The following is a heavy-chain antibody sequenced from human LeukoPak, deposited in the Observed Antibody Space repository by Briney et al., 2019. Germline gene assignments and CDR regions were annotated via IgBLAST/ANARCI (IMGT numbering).Heavy chain of an antibody. CDR2: ISGSGGST. CDR1: GFTFSSYG. CDR3: AREGLQYYYYMDV. V-gene: IGHV3-23*01. D-gene: IGHD4-11*01. J-gene: IGHJ6*04. Sequence: GGSLRLSCAASGFTFSSYGMSWVRQAPGKGLEWVSAISGSGGSTYYADSVKGRFTISRDNSKNTLYLQMNSLRAEDTAVYFCAREGLQYYYYMDVWGKGTTVTVSS.